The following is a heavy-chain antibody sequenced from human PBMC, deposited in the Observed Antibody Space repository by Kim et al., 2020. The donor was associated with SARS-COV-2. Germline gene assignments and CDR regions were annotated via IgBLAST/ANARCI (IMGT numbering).Heavy chain of an antibody. V-gene: IGHV3-7*01. Sequence: KQDGSERYYVDVVKGRFPVSRDNAENSLYLQMNSLRAEDTAVYYCSRDLDVWGKGAAVTVSS. J-gene: IGHJ6*04. CDR2: KQDGSER. CDR3: SRDLDV.